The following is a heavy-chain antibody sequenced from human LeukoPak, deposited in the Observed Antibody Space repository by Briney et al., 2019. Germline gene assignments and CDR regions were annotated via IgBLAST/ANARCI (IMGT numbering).Heavy chain of an antibody. J-gene: IGHJ4*02. D-gene: IGHD5-12*01. CDR2: ISYDGSNK. V-gene: IGHV3-30*18. CDR3: AKAGYSGHHFDY. CDR1: GFTFSSYG. Sequence: GRSLRLSCAASGFTFSSYGMHWVRQAPGKGLEWVAVISYDGSNKYYADSVKGRFTISRDNSKNTLYLQMNSLRAEDTAVYYCAKAGYSGHHFDYWGQGTLVTASS.